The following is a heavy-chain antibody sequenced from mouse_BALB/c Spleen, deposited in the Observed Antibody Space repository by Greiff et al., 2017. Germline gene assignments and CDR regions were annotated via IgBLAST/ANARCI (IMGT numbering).Heavy chain of an antibody. D-gene: IGHD2-4*01. Sequence: VQLQQSGAELARPGASVKLSCKASGYTFTSYWMQWVKQRPGQGLEWIGAIYPGDGDTWYTQKFKGKATLTADKSSSTAYMQLSSLASEDSAVYYCARDGYDYDGGNFDYWGQGTTLTVSS. CDR2: IYPGDGDT. J-gene: IGHJ2*01. CDR3: ARDGYDYDGGNFDY. CDR1: GYTFTSYW. V-gene: IGHV1-87*01.